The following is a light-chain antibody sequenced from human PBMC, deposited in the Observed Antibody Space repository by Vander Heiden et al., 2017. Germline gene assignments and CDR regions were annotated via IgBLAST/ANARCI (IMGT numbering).Light chain of an antibody. V-gene: IGKV1-5*01. CDR2: DAS. Sequence: DIQMTQSPSTLSASVGDRVTITCRASQSISSWLAWYQQKPGKAPKLLIYDASSLESGGPSRFSGSGSGTEFTLTISSLQPDDFATYYCQQRTFGQGTKVEIK. J-gene: IGKJ1*01. CDR3: QQRT. CDR1: QSISSW.